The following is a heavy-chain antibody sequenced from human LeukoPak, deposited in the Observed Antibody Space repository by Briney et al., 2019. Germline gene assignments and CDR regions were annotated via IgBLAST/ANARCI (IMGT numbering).Heavy chain of an antibody. CDR3: ARADDSAFDI. V-gene: IGHV4-59*01. J-gene: IGHJ3*02. Sequence: SSETLSLTCTVSGGSNSSYYWSWIRQPPGKGLEWIGYIYYSGSTNYNPSLKSRVTISVDTSKNQFSLKLSSVTAADTAVYYCARADDSAFDIWGQGTMVTVSS. CDR2: IYYSGST. D-gene: IGHD2-21*02. CDR1: GGSNSSYY.